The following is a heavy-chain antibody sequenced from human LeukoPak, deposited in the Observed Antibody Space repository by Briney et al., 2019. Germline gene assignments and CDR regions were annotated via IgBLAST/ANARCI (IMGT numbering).Heavy chain of an antibody. CDR1: GGSISSYY. Sequence: SETLSLTCTVSGGSISSYYWSWIRQPPGKGLEWIGYIYYSGSTNYDPSLKSRVTISVDTSKNQFSLKLSSVTAADTAVYYCARDYYGSGSYIPFDYWGQGTLVTVPS. D-gene: IGHD3-10*01. CDR2: IYYSGST. CDR3: ARDYYGSGSYIPFDY. J-gene: IGHJ4*02. V-gene: IGHV4-59*01.